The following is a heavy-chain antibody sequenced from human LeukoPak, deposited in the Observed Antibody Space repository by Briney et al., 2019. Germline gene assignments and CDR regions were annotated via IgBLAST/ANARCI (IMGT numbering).Heavy chain of an antibody. CDR2: ISSSGSTI. CDR1: GFTFSSYE. CDR3: AKDIHSSGTYAFDI. Sequence: GGSLRLSCAASGFTFSSYEMNWVRQAPGKGLEWVSYISSSGSTIYYADSVKGRFTISRNNAKNSLYLQMNSLRAEDTALYYCAKDIHSSGTYAFDIWGQGTMVTVSS. J-gene: IGHJ3*02. V-gene: IGHV3-48*03. D-gene: IGHD3-22*01.